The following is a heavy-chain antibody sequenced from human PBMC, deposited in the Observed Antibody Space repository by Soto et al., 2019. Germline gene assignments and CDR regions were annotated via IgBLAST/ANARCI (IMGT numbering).Heavy chain of an antibody. CDR1: GGSISSYY. V-gene: IGHV4-59*01. J-gene: IGHJ4*02. CDR2: IYYSGST. D-gene: IGHD3-9*01. Sequence: PSETLSLTCTVSGGSISSYYWSWIRQPPGKGLEWIGYIYYSGSTNYNPSLKSRVTISVDTSKNQFSLKLSSVTAADTAVYYCARVDYDILTGSTYYFDDWGQGTLVTVSS. CDR3: ARVDYDILTGSTYYFDD.